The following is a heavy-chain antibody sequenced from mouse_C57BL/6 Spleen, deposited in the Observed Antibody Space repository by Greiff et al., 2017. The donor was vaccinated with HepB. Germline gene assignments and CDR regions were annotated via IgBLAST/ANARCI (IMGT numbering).Heavy chain of an antibody. D-gene: IGHD4-1*01. J-gene: IGHJ1*03. Sequence: EVQGVESGGGLVQPGGSMKLSCAASGFTFSDAWMDWVRQSPEKGLEWVAEIRNKANNHATYYAESVKGRFTISRDDSKSSVYLPMNSLRAEDTGIYYCTRWDVGWYFDVWGTGTTVTVSS. CDR1: GFTFSDAW. V-gene: IGHV6-6*01. CDR2: IRNKANNHAT. CDR3: TRWDVGWYFDV.